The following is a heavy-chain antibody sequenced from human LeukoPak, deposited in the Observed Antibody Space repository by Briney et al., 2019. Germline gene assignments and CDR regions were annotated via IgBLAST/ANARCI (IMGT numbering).Heavy chain of an antibody. J-gene: IGHJ4*02. CDR1: GFTVSSNY. CDR3: ARETLAGFDY. D-gene: IGHD6-19*01. CDR2: ISAGGTT. V-gene: IGHV3-53*01. Sequence: PGGSLRLSCAASGFTVSSNYMSWVRQAPGKGLEWVSVISAGGTTYYADSVKGRFTISRDNSKNTVYLQINSLSAEDTAIYYCARETLAGFDYWGQGTLVTVSS.